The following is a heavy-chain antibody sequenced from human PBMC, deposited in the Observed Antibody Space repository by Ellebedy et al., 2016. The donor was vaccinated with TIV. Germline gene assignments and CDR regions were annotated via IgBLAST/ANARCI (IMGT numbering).Heavy chain of an antibody. CDR2: INPSGGST. Sequence: AASVKVSCKASGYTFSNYYIHWVRQAPGQGLEWMAMINPSGGSTSYAQNFQGRVTLTRDTSTGTVYMDLNSLRAEDTAVYYCTKDQNTLWGQGTLVTVSS. V-gene: IGHV1-46*01. J-gene: IGHJ4*02. CDR1: GYTFSNYY. CDR3: TKDQNTL. D-gene: IGHD2-2*02.